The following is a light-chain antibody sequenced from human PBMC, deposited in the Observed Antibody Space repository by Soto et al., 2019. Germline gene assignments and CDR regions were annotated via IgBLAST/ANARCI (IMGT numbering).Light chain of an antibody. Sequence: SYELTQPPSVSVCPGQTASITCSGDKLGDKYACWYQQKPGQSPVLVIYQDSKRPSGIPERFSGSNSGNIATLTISGTQAMDEADYYCQAWDSSTVVFGGGTKLTVL. J-gene: IGLJ2*01. CDR2: QDS. CDR1: KLGDKY. CDR3: QAWDSSTVV. V-gene: IGLV3-1*01.